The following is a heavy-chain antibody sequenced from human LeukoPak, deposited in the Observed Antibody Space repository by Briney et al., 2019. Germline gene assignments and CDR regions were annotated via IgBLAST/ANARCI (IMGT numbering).Heavy chain of an antibody. Sequence: GGSLRLSCAASGFTFSSYAMSWVRQAPGKGLEWVSATSGSGGSTYYADSVKGRFTISRDNSKNTLYLQMNSLRAEDTAVYYCANSGVYSYGLYFDYWGQGTLVTVSS. D-gene: IGHD5-18*01. J-gene: IGHJ4*02. CDR3: ANSGVYSYGLYFDY. CDR1: GFTFSSYA. V-gene: IGHV3-23*01. CDR2: TSGSGGST.